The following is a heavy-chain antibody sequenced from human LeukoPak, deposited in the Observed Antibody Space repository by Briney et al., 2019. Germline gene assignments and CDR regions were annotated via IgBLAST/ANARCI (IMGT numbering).Heavy chain of an antibody. CDR2: IYPADSDI. CDR3: AWATMGPGAFDI. V-gene: IGHV5-51*01. Sequence: GESLKISCKGSGYSINNYWIGWVRQMPGKGLEWMGIIYPADSDIRYSPSFQGQVTISADKSISTAYLQWSSLKASDTAMYYCAWATMGPGAFDIWGQGTMVTVSS. D-gene: IGHD5-12*01. J-gene: IGHJ3*02. CDR1: GYSINNYW.